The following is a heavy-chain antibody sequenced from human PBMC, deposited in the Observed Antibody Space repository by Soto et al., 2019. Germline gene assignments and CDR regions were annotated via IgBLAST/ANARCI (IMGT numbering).Heavy chain of an antibody. CDR1: GGSISSYY. CDR2: IYYSGST. D-gene: IGHD6-19*01. J-gene: IGHJ4*02. CDR3: ARLEYSSGWADAYYFDY. V-gene: IGHV4-59*01. Sequence: QVQLQESGPGLVKPSETLSLTCTVSGGSISSYYWSWIRQPPGKGLEWLGYIYYSGSTNNNPSLKSRVTISVETSKNQFSLKLSSVTAADTAVYYCARLEYSSGWADAYYFDYWGQGTLVTVSS.